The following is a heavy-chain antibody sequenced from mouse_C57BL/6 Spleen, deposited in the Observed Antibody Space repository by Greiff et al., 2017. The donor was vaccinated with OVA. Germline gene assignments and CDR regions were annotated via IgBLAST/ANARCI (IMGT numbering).Heavy chain of an antibody. J-gene: IGHJ1*03. Sequence: QVQLKQSGAELMKPGASVKLSCKATGYTFTGYWIEWVKQRPGHGLEWIGEILPGSGSTNYNEKFKGKATFTADTSSNTAYMQLSSLTTEDSAIYYCARGGLTTVVASDWYLDVWGTGTTVTVSS. CDR1: GYTFTGYW. CDR3: ARGGLTTVVASDWYLDV. D-gene: IGHD1-1*01. CDR2: ILPGSGST. V-gene: IGHV1-9*01.